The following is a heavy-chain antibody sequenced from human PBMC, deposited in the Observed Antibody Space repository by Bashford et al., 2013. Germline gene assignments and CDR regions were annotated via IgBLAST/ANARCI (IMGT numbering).Heavy chain of an antibody. V-gene: IGHV4-31*03. Sequence: SETLSLTCTVSGGSISSGGYYWSWIRQHPGKGLEWIGYIYYSGSTYYNPSLKSRVTISVDTSKNQFSLKLSSVTAADTAVYYCARESVGLPTVTTDYYYGMDVWGQGTTVTVSS. CDR3: ARESVGLPTVTTDYYYGMDV. CDR1: GGSISSGGYY. CDR2: IYYSGST. J-gene: IGHJ6*02. D-gene: IGHD4-11*01.